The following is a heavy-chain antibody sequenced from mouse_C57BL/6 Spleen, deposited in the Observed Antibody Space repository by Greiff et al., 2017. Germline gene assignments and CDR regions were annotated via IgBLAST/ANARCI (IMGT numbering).Heavy chain of an antibody. J-gene: IGHJ2*01. D-gene: IGHD1-1*01. V-gene: IGHV1-82*01. CDR2: IYPGDGDT. CDR1: GYAFSSSW. CDR3: ASYYYGSADD. Sequence: QVQLKQSGPELVKPGASVKISCKASGYAFSSSWMNWVKQRPGKGLEWIGRIYPGDGDTNYNGKFKGKATLTADKSSSTAYMQLSSLTSEDSAVYFCASYYYGSADDWGQGTTLTVSS.